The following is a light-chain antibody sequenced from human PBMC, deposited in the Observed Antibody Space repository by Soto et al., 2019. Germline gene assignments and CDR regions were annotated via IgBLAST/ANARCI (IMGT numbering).Light chain of an antibody. CDR3: HQFDSVPCT. J-gene: IGKJ2*02. CDR1: QDIKNY. V-gene: IGKV1-33*01. Sequence: IEMTQSPSALSASAGDRVTITCQASQDIKNYVIWYQQKPGRAPKLLIYDAASLGTGVSSRFSGSGSGTHFTLTISSLQPEDVATYYCHQFDSVPCTFGQGTKVDIK. CDR2: DAA.